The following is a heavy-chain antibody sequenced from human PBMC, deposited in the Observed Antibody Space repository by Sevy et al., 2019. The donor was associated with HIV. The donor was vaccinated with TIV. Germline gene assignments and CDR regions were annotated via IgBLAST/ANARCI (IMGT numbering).Heavy chain of an antibody. J-gene: IGHJ4*02. CDR2: ISSSGSTI. Sequence: GGSLRLSCAASGFTFSDYYMSWIRQAPGKGLEWVSYISSSGSTIYYAYSVKGRFTISRDNAKNSLYLQMNSLRAEDTAVYYCARDTPPYYDFWSGYYNYWGQGTLVTVSS. D-gene: IGHD3-3*01. CDR1: GFTFSDYY. CDR3: ARDTPPYYDFWSGYYNY. V-gene: IGHV3-11*01.